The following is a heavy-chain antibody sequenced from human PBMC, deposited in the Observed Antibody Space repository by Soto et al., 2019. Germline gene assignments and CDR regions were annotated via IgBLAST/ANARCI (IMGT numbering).Heavy chain of an antibody. D-gene: IGHD5-12*01. CDR1: GFTFSDYY. J-gene: IGHJ4*02. CDR3: ARARGREWLHSYNVDD. Sequence: GGSLRLSCAASGFTFSDYYMSWIRQAPGKGLEWVSYISSSGSTIYYADSVKGRFTISRDNAKNSLYLQMNSLRAEDTAVYYCARARGREWLHSYNVDDWGQGTLVTVAS. CDR2: ISSSGSTI. V-gene: IGHV3-11*01.